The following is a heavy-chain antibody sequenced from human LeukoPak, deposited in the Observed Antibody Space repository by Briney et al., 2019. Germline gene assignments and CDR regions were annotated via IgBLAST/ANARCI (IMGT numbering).Heavy chain of an antibody. CDR3: ARLRITGTTAHFDY. V-gene: IGHV4-39*01. D-gene: IGHD1-14*01. CDR2: IYYSGST. CDR1: GGSISSSSYY. Sequence: PSETLSLTCTVSGGSISSSSYYWGWTRQPPGKGLEWIGSIYYSGSTYYNPSLKSRVTISVDTSKNQFSLKLSSVTAADTAVYYCARLRITGTTAHFDYWGQGTLVTVSS. J-gene: IGHJ4*02.